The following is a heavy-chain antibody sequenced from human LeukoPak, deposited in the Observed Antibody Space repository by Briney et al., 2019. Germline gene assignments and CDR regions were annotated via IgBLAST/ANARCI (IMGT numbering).Heavy chain of an antibody. V-gene: IGHV7-4-1*02. Sequence: ASVKVSCKASGYTFIGFTLNWMRQAPGQGLEWMGRVNPKTGNPTYAQDFMGRLVFSVDTSATTAYMQISSLRADDTGLYFCARGGVNLPSGVLEEGFDIWGPGNMV. CDR2: VNPKTGNP. CDR3: ARGGVNLPSGVLEEGFDI. D-gene: IGHD2-2*01. J-gene: IGHJ3*02. CDR1: GYTFIGFT.